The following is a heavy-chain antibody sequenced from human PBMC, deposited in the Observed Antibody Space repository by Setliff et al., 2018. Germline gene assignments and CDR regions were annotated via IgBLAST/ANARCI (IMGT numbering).Heavy chain of an antibody. J-gene: IGHJ4*02. Sequence: LRLSCAASGFRFGEYSMSWVRQAPGKGLEWISAISGGSFDIYYAESVKGRFTISRDNWRNTLYLQMNSLRAEDTAVYYCVNHNPARWAVTGTPLDQWGQGTLVTVSS. CDR3: VNHNPARWAVTGTPLDQ. D-gene: IGHD6-19*01. V-gene: IGHV3-23*01. CDR2: ISGGSFDI. CDR1: GFRFGEYS.